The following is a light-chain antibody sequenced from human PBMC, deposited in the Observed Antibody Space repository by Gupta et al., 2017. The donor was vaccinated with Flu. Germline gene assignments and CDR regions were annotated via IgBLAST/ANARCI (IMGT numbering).Light chain of an antibody. CDR3: QQSNRAPLT. CDR1: QSIGNH. Sequence: PATLSASPGERGTFTCRASQSIGNHLGWYQQKPGQAPRLLVYDASNRATGIPSRFSGSGSGTDFTLTISSLQPEDFAVYYCQQSNRAPLTFGGGTMVEIE. CDR2: DAS. V-gene: IGKV3-11*01. J-gene: IGKJ4*01.